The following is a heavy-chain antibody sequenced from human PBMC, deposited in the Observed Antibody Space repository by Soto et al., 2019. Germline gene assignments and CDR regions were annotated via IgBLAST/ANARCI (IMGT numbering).Heavy chain of an antibody. V-gene: IGHV3-73*01. J-gene: IGHJ4*02. CDR1: GFTFSGSA. CDR2: IRSKANSYAT. CDR3: TSWYSSGGRYFDY. Sequence: PGGSLRLSCAASGFTFSGSAMHWVRQASGKGLEWVGRIRSKANSYATAYAASVKGRFTISRDDSKNTAYLQMNSLKTEDTAVYYCTSWYSSGGRYFDYWGQGTLVTVSS. D-gene: IGHD6-19*01.